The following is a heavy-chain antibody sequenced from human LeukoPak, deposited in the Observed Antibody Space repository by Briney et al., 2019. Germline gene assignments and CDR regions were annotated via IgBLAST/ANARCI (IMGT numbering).Heavy chain of an antibody. V-gene: IGHV3-53*01. CDR2: IYSGGRT. J-gene: IGHJ4*02. D-gene: IGHD3-10*01. CDR3: ARDGRDSGSYYSDY. CDR1: GLSVSSNY. Sequence: GGSLRLSCAASGLSVSSNYMSWVRQAPGKGLEWVSVIYSGGRTDYADSVKGRFTISRDNSKNTLYLQMNSLRAEDTAVYYCARDGRDSGSYYSDYWGQGTLATVSS.